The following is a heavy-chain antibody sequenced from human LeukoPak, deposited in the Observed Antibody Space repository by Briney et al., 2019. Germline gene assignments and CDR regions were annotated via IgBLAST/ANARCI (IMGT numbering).Heavy chain of an antibody. V-gene: IGHV3-7*01. J-gene: IGHJ4*02. CDR2: IERDGSET. CDR1: GFTFHNYT. D-gene: IGHD6-19*01. CDR3: ARLYSTGWYGGPDY. Sequence: GGSLRLSCGASGFTFHNYTMNWVRPAPGKGLEWVANIERDGSETYYVDSVKGRFTISRDNAKNSLYLQMSSLRDEDTAVYYCARLYSTGWYGGPDYWGQGTLVAVSS.